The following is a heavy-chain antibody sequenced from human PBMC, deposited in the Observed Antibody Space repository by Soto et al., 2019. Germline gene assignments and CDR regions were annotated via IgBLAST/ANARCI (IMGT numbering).Heavy chain of an antibody. CDR2: INPSGGST. V-gene: IGHV1-46*01. CDR3: ARPDSGYCSGGSCYDFDY. Sequence: ASVKVSCKASGYTFTSYAMHWVRQAPGQGLEWMGIINPSGGSTSYAQKFQGRVTMTRDTSTSTVYMELSSLRSEDTAVYYCARPDSGYCSGGSCYDFDYWGQGTLVTVSS. J-gene: IGHJ4*02. CDR1: GYTFTSYA. D-gene: IGHD2-15*01.